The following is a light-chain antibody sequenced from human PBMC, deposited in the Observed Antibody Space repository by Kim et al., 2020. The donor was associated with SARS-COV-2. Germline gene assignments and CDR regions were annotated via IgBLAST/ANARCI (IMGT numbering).Light chain of an antibody. CDR2: GAS. J-gene: IGKJ2*03. CDR1: QSVSSN. Sequence: EIVMTQSPATLSVSPGERATLSCRASQSVSSNLAWYQQKPGQAPRLLIYGASTRATGIPARFSGSGSGTEFTLTISSLQSEDLAVYYCQQYNNWPPGFGQGTKLEI. V-gene: IGKV3-15*01. CDR3: QQYNNWPPG.